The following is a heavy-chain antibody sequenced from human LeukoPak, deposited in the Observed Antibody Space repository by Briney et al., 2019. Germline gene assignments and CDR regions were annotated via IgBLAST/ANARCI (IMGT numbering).Heavy chain of an antibody. CDR1: GFTFSSYA. CDR2: ISGSGGST. V-gene: IGHV3-23*01. CDR3: AKVYDSSGYYSFFDY. J-gene: IGHJ4*02. Sequence: GGSLRLSCAASGFTFSSYAMSWVRQAPGKGLEWVSDISGSGGSTYYADSVKGRFTISRDNSKNTLYLQMNSLRAEDTAVYYCAKVYDSSGYYSFFDYWGQGTLVTVSS. D-gene: IGHD3-22*01.